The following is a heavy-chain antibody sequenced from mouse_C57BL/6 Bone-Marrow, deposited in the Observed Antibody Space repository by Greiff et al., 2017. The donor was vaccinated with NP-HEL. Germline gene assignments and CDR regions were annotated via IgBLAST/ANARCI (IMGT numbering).Heavy chain of an antibody. CDR2: IDPSDSYT. V-gene: IGHV1-69*01. J-gene: IGHJ4*01. D-gene: IGHD3-3*01. CDR3: AREGTGDAMDY. CDR1: GYTFTSYW. Sequence: QVQLQQPGAELVMPGASVKLSCKASGYTFTSYWMHWVKQRPGQGLEWIGEIDPSDSYTNYNPKFKGKSTLPVDKSSSTAYMQLSSLTSEDSAVYYCAREGTGDAMDYWGQGTSVTVSS.